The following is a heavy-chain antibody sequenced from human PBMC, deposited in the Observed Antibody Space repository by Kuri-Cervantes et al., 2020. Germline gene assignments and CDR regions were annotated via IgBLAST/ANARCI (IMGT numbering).Heavy chain of an antibody. D-gene: IGHD2-21*01. CDR1: GYTFTSYD. V-gene: IGHV7-4-1*02. Sequence: ASVKVSCKASGYTFTSYDINWVRQAPGQGLEWMGWINTNTGNPTYAQGFTGRFVFSLDTSVSTAYLQISSLKAEDTAVYYCARGVMWRRYYYYGMDVWGQGTTVTVSS. J-gene: IGHJ6*02. CDR3: ARGVMWRRYYYYGMDV. CDR2: INTNTGNP.